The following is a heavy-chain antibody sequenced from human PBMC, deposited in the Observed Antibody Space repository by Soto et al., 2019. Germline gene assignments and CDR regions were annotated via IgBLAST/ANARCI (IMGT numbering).Heavy chain of an antibody. Sequence: QVQLVQSGAEVKKPGASVKVSCKASGYTFTGYGISWVRQAPGQGLEWMGWISAYNGNTNYAQKLQGRVTMTTDTSTSTAYMELRSLRSDDTAVYYCAREGARRGYSGYDRYFDYWGQGTLVTVSS. V-gene: IGHV1-18*01. CDR2: ISAYNGNT. D-gene: IGHD5-12*01. CDR3: AREGARRGYSGYDRYFDY. CDR1: GYTFTGYG. J-gene: IGHJ4*02.